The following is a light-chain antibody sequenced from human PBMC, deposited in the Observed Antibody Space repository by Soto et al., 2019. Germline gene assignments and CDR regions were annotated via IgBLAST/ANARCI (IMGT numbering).Light chain of an antibody. Sequence: QSVLTQAPSASGTPGQRVTITCSGSSFNIGSNYVYWYQQLPGTAPNLVIFRNDQRPSGIPDRISGSKSGTSASLAISGLRSEDEADYYCSAWDDSLSGYVFGTGTKVTVL. J-gene: IGLJ1*01. CDR2: RND. CDR1: SFNIGSNY. V-gene: IGLV1-47*01. CDR3: SAWDDSLSGYV.